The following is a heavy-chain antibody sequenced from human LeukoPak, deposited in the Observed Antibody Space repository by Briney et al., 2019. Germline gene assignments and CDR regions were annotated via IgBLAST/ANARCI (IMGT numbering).Heavy chain of an antibody. D-gene: IGHD3-10*01. J-gene: IGHJ5*02. CDR3: ARVKKGSGSYYNVYWFDP. CDR2: ISSSGSTI. V-gene: IGHV3-11*04. Sequence: LSLTCTVSGGSISSSNSYWGWIRQPPGKGLEWVSYISSSGSTIYYADSVKGRFTISRDNAKNSLYLQMNSLRAEDTAVYYCARVKKGSGSYYNVYWFDPWGQGTLVTVSS. CDR1: GGSISSSNSY.